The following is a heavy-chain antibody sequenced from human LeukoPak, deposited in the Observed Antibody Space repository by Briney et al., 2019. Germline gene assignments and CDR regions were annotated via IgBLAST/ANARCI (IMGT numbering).Heavy chain of an antibody. V-gene: IGHV3-21*01. CDR2: ISSTSSYI. CDR3: ARADRADDAFDI. CDR1: GFTFSNYG. D-gene: IGHD6-13*01. J-gene: IGHJ3*02. Sequence: GGTLRLSCAASGFTFSNYGMSWVRQAPGKGLECVSFISSTSSYIYYADSVKGRFTISRDNAKNSLYLQMNSLRAEDTAVYYCARADRADDAFDIWGQGTMVTVSS.